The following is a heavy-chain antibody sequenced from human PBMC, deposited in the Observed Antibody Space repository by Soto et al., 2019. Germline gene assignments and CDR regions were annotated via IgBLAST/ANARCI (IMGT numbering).Heavy chain of an antibody. V-gene: IGHV1-69*12. D-gene: IGHD1-1*01. Sequence: QVQLVQSGAEVKKPGSSVKVSCKASGGTFSSYAISWVRQAPGQGLEWMGGIIPIFGTANYAQKFQGRVTITADESTSTAYMELRSLRSADTAVYYCARCAPWNRETALDYWGQGTLVTVSS. J-gene: IGHJ4*02. CDR3: ARCAPWNRETALDY. CDR1: GGTFSSYA. CDR2: IIPIFGTA.